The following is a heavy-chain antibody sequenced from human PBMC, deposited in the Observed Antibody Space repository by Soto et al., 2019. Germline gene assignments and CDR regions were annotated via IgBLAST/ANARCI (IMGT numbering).Heavy chain of an antibody. D-gene: IGHD4-17*01. Sequence: QVQLVQSGAEVKKPGSSVKVSCKASGYTFTSDDINWVRQASGQGLEWLGWMNPNSGNTGYAQKFQSRDTMTRKTSISTAYMELRSLTSEDTAVSYWARTLSGDNVDYWGQGTMVTVSS. CDR3: ARTLSGDNVDY. J-gene: IGHJ4*02. CDR1: GYTFTSDD. CDR2: MNPNSGNT. V-gene: IGHV1-8*01.